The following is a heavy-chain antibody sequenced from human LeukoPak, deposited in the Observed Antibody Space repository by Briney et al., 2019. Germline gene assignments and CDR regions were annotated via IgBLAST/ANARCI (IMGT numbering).Heavy chain of an antibody. CDR2: INPNSGGT. CDR1: GYTFTGYY. J-gene: IGHJ5*02. V-gene: IGHV1-2*02. Sequence: ASVKVSCKASGYTFTGYYMHWARQAPGHGLEWMGWINPNSGGTNYAQKFQGRVTMTRDTSISTAYMELSGLRSDDTAVYYCARDSTRDNWFDPWDQGTLVTVSS. CDR3: ARDSTRDNWFDP. D-gene: IGHD5/OR15-5a*01.